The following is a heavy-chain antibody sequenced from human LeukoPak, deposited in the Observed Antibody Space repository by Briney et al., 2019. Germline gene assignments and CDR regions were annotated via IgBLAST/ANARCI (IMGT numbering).Heavy chain of an antibody. D-gene: IGHD6-19*01. CDR3: AKIPYSSGWVQNWFDP. CDR2: IKPDGTTK. J-gene: IGHJ5*02. V-gene: IGHV3-7*03. Sequence: GSLRLSCAASGFPFSSYSMTWVRQAPGKGLEWVANIKPDGTTKFYVDSVKGRFTISRDNALNSLYLQMNSLRAEDTAVYYCAKIPYSSGWVQNWFDPWGQGTLVTVSS. CDR1: GFPFSSYS.